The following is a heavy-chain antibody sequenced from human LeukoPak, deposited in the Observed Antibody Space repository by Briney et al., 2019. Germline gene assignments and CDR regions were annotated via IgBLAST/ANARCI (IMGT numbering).Heavy chain of an antibody. D-gene: IGHD3-3*01. J-gene: IGHJ3*02. Sequence: PSETLSLTCTVSGSSISSGDYYWSWIRQPPGKGLEWIGYIYYSGSTYYNPSLKSRVTISVDTSKNQFSLKLSSVTAADTAVYYCARVPRFLEKDAFDIWGQGTMVTASS. CDR3: ARVPRFLEKDAFDI. CDR1: GSSISSGDYY. V-gene: IGHV4-30-4*01. CDR2: IYYSGST.